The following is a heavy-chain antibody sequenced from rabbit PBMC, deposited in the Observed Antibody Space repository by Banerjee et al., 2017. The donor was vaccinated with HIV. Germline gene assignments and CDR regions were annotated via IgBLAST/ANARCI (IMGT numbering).Heavy chain of an antibody. CDR3: ARGLVAGVLDL. CDR2: IYAGSSGGT. D-gene: IGHD3-3*01. V-gene: IGHV1S40*01. J-gene: IGHJ4*01. CDR1: GFTLSSYW. Sequence: QSLEESGGDLVKPGASLTLTCTASGFTLSSYWMCWVRQAPGKGLEWIGCIYAGSSGGTYYANWAKGRFTISKTSSTTVTLQMTSLTAADTATYFCARGLVAGVLDLWGPGTLVTVS.